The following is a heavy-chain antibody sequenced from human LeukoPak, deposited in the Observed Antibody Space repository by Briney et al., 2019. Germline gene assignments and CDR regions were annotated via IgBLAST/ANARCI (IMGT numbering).Heavy chain of an antibody. CDR1: GYTFTGYY. J-gene: IGHJ4*02. Sequence: RGASVKVSCKASGYTFTGYYMHWVRQAPGQGLEWMGWINPNSGGTNYAQKFQGRVTMTRDTSISTAYMELSRLRSDDTAVYYCARDLGGYSLTTLGYWGQGTLVTVSS. CDR2: INPNSGGT. CDR3: ARDLGGYSLTTLGY. D-gene: IGHD3-22*01. V-gene: IGHV1-2*02.